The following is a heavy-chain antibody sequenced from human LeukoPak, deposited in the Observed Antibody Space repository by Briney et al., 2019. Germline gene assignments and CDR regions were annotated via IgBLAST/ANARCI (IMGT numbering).Heavy chain of an antibody. Sequence: GGSLRLSCAASGFTFSSYSMNWVRQAPGKGLEWVSSISSSSTYIYYADSVKGRFIISRDNAKNSLYLQMNSLRAEDTAVYYCAREDWEKLDWFDPWGQGTLVTVSS. D-gene: IGHD3/OR15-3a*01. CDR2: ISSSSTYI. CDR3: AREDWEKLDWFDP. CDR1: GFTFSSYS. V-gene: IGHV3-21*01. J-gene: IGHJ5*02.